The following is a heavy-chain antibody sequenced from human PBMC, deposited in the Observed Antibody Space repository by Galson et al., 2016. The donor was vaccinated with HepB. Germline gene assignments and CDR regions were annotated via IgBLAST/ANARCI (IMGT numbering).Heavy chain of an antibody. Sequence: SLRLSCAASGFTFSRYGFHWVRQAPGKGLEWVAVITNDGVIKYYTDSVKGRFTISRDNSRNTRDLQMNSLRAEDTALYYCARDDDRSGNNLDYWGQGTLVTVSS. CDR3: ARDDDRSGNNLDY. D-gene: IGHD3-22*01. CDR2: ITNDGVIK. V-gene: IGHV3-33*05. CDR1: GFTFSRYG. J-gene: IGHJ4*02.